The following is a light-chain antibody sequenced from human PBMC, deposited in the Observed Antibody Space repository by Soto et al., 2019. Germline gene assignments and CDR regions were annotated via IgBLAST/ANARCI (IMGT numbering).Light chain of an antibody. CDR2: DAS. Sequence: DIVLTQSPGPLSLSPGERGTLSCRAIQSVGSNLAWYQHKPGQAPRLLIYDASTRAPGVPATFSGSGSGTEFTLPVSSLQYDDFALYYCQHYNMWRHMFSFGGKTMVEIK. CDR1: QSVGSN. J-gene: IGKJ4*01. CDR3: QHYNMWRHMFS. V-gene: IGKV3-15*01.